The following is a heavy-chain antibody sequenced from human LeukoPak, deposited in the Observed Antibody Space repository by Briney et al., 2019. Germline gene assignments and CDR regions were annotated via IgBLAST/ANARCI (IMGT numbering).Heavy chain of an antibody. CDR1: GFTFSSYA. D-gene: IGHD5-24*01. CDR3: AGDGWHGLFTY. CDR2: ISYDGSNK. Sequence: WGSLRLSCAASGFTFSSYAMHRVSQAPGKGLEWVAVISYDGSNKYYADSVKGRFTISRDNSKNTVSLQMNSLRAEDTAVYYCAGDGWHGLFTYWGQGTLVTVSS. V-gene: IGHV3-30*04. J-gene: IGHJ4*02.